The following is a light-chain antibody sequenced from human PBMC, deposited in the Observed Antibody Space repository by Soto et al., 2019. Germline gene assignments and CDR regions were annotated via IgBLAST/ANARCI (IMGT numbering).Light chain of an antibody. CDR1: QTISSNY. CDR2: DAF. Sequence: DIVLTQSPGTLSLSPGQGATLSCSASQTISSNYLAWFQQKPGQAPRVLIYDAFSRATGIPDRFSGSGSGTDFTLTISRLEPEDFAVYYCQQYGRTPWTFGQGTKVEIK. J-gene: IGKJ1*01. V-gene: IGKV3-20*01. CDR3: QQYGRTPWT.